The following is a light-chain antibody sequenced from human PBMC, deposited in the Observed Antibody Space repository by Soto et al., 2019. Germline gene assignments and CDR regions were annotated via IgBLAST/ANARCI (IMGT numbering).Light chain of an antibody. CDR3: HQYNHWPRT. V-gene: IGKV3-15*01. CDR2: GAS. CDR1: QSVSHY. Sequence: EIVKTQSPATLSVSPGERATLSCRASQSVSHYLAWYQQKPGQAPRLLIYGASTRATGIPARFSGSGSGTEFTLTISSLQSEDFAVYYCHQYNHWPRTFGQGTKVEIK. J-gene: IGKJ1*01.